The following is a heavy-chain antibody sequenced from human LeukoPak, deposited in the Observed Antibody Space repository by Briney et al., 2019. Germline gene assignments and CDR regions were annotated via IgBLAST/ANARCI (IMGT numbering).Heavy chain of an antibody. J-gene: IGHJ4*02. CDR2: INHSGST. CDR1: GGSFSGYY. V-gene: IGHV4-34*01. Sequence: KPSETLSLTCAVYGGSFSGYYWSWIRQPPGKGLEWIGEINHSGSTNYNPSLKSRVTTSVDTSKNQFSLKLSSVTAADTAVYYCAADSSSRDYWGQGTLVTVSS. CDR3: AADSSSRDY. D-gene: IGHD6-6*01.